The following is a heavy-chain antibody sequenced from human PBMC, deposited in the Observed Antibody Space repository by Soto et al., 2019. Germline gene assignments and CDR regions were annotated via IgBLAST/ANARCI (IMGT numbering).Heavy chain of an antibody. CDR2: IKNKANSYTT. V-gene: IGHV3-72*01. Sequence: EVQLVESGGGLVQPEGSLRLSCAASGFTFSDHYMDWGRQAPGKVLEWVGRIKNKANSYTTEYAAPVKGRLIIARDDSKKPVLLQKNRLKTDDTAVYYCNRVRLDSSHSSDYWGQGILVTVSS. J-gene: IGHJ4*02. CDR3: NRVRLDSSHSSDY. CDR1: GFTFSDHY. D-gene: IGHD6-13*01.